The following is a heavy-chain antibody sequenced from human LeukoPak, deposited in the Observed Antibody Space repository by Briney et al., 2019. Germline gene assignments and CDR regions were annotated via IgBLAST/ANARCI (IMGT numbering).Heavy chain of an antibody. CDR3: ATSGGY. Sequence: GGSLRLSCAASGFTFGAYWMEWVRQAPGKGLVWVATIKGDGSETHYETSVKGRFTISRDNAKRSLYLQMTSLSVEDTAMYYCATSGGYWGQGTLVTVSS. CDR1: GFTFGAYW. D-gene: IGHD3-16*01. V-gene: IGHV3-7*01. J-gene: IGHJ4*02. CDR2: IKGDGSET.